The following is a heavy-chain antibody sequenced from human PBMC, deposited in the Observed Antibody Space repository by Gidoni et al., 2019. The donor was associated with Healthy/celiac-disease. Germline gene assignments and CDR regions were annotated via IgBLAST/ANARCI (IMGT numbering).Heavy chain of an antibody. J-gene: IGHJ4*02. V-gene: IGHV4-39*01. CDR3: ARHPIWYSSGWYVRYYFYY. Sequence: STYYNPSLKSRVTISVDTSKNQFSLKLSSVTAADTAVYYCARHPIWYSSGWYVRYYFYYWGQGTLVTVSS. D-gene: IGHD6-19*01. CDR2: ST.